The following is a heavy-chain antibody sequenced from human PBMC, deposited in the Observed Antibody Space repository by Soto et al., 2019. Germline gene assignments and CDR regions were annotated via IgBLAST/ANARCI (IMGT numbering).Heavy chain of an antibody. D-gene: IGHD7-27*01. CDR2: IYHTGST. Sequence: SETLSLTCAVSCGSISNRGYSWSWIRQPPGKGLEWIGYIYHTGSTYYNPSLKSRVTISVDRSKNQFSLKLSSVTAADTAVYYCARVPGPWGQGTLVTVS. CDR1: CGSISNRGYS. CDR3: ARVPGP. J-gene: IGHJ5*02. V-gene: IGHV4-30-2*01.